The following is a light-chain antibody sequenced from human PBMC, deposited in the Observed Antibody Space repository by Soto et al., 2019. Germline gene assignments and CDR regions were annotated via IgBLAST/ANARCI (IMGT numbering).Light chain of an antibody. CDR1: SSNIGAGYD. J-gene: IGLJ1*01. CDR2: GNS. V-gene: IGLV1-40*01. CDR3: QSYDSSLRGSKV. Sequence: QSVLTQPPSVSGAPGQRVTISCTGSSSNIGAGYDVHWYQQLPGTAPKLLIYGNSNRPSGVPDRFSGSKSGTSASLAITGLQAEHEADYYCQSYDSSLRGSKVFGTGTKVTVL.